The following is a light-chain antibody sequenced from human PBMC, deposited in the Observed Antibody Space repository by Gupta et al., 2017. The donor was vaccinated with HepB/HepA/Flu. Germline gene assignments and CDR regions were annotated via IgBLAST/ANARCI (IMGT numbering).Light chain of an antibody. V-gene: IGLV3-1*01. CDR2: QDT. J-gene: IGLJ2*01. CDR3: QAWDSSTGVV. Sequence: SYELTQPRSVSVSPGQTVSSTGSGDKLGNQYASWHPQKPGQSPVLVIYQDTKRPSGIPERFSGSNSGNTATLTISRTQTMDEADYYCQAWDSSTGVVFGGGTKLSVL. CDR1: KLGNQY.